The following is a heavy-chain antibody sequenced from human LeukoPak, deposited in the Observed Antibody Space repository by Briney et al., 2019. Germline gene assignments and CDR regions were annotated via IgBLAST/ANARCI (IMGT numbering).Heavy chain of an antibody. CDR2: INSDATRP. CDR1: GFTFSDYW. J-gene: IGHJ3*02. Sequence: GGSLILSCAASGFTFSDYWMHWVRQAPGEGLVWVSRINSDATRPSYADSVKGRFTISRDNAKNTLYLQMNSLRADDTALYYCARETRETGRAYHQTDAFDIWGQGTMVSVSS. D-gene: IGHD3-16*01. CDR3: ARETRETGRAYHQTDAFDI. V-gene: IGHV3-74*01.